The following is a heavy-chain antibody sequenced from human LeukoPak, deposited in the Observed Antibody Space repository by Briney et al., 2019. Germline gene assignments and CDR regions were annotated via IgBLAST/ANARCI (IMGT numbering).Heavy chain of an antibody. V-gene: IGHV3-23*01. Sequence: PGGSLRLSCAASGFTFSSYAMSWVRQAPGKGLEWVSAISGSGGSTYYADSVKGRFTISRDNSKNTLYLQMNSLRAEDTAVYYCAKGYPFPQQLVPWYFGYWGQGTLVTVSS. J-gene: IGHJ4*02. D-gene: IGHD6-13*01. CDR1: GFTFSSYA. CDR3: AKGYPFPQQLVPWYFGY. CDR2: ISGSGGST.